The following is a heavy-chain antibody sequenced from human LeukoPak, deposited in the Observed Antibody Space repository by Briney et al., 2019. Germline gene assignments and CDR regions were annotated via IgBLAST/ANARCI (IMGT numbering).Heavy chain of an antibody. Sequence: SETLSLTCTVSGGSISSSSYYWGWIRQPPGKGLEWIGSIYYSGSTYYNPSLKSRVTISVDTSKNQFSLKLSSVTAADTAVYYCARPSIAVAGTWAGYFDYWGQGTLVTDSS. CDR1: GGSISSSSYY. CDR3: ARPSIAVAGTWAGYFDY. V-gene: IGHV4-39*01. D-gene: IGHD6-19*01. J-gene: IGHJ4*02. CDR2: IYYSGST.